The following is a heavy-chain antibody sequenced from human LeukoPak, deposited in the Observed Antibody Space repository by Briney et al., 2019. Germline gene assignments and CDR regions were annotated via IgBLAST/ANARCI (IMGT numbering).Heavy chain of an antibody. CDR1: GFTFRDNY. V-gene: IGHV3-7*03. D-gene: IGHD5-18*01. Sequence: GGSLRLSCAVSGFTFRDNYMSWIRQAPGKGLEWVANINQDGSEKYYVDSVKGRFTISGDNAKNSLYLQTNSLRAEDTAVYYCARDTAGGDHWGQGTLVTVSS. CDR3: ARDTAGGDH. CDR2: INQDGSEK. J-gene: IGHJ4*02.